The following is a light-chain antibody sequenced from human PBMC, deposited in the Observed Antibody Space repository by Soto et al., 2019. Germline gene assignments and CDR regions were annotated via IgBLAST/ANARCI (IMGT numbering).Light chain of an antibody. Sequence: QSVLTQPASVSGSPGQSITISCTGTSSDVGAYNLVSWYQHHPGKAPKFMMYEVSYRPSGVSNRFPGSKSGNTASLTISGLQAEDEADYYCSSYTSTSTILFGGGTKVTVL. CDR3: SSYTSTSTIL. CDR1: SSDVGAYNL. V-gene: IGLV2-14*01. J-gene: IGLJ2*01. CDR2: EVS.